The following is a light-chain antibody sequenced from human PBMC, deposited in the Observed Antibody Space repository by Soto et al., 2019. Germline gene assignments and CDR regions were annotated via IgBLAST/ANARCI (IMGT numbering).Light chain of an antibody. CDR3: QQYAGSLIT. J-gene: IGKJ5*01. CDR2: DAS. Sequence: EIVLTQSPDTLSLSPGERATLSCRASQSVSRLVWYQQKPGQAPRLLMNDASSRATDTPDRFSGSGSGTDFTLTISRVEPEDFSVYYCQQYAGSLITLGQGTRLEI. CDR1: QSVSR. V-gene: IGKV3-20*01.